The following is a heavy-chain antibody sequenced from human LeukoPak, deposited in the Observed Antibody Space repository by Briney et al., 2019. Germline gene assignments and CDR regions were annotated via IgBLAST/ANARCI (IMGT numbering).Heavy chain of an antibody. V-gene: IGHV4-61*05. J-gene: IGHJ5*02. CDR2: IYYSGST. Sequence: SETLSLTCTVSGGSISSSSYYWGWIRQPPGKGLEWIGYIYYSGSTNYNPSLKSRVTISVDTSKNQFSLKLSSVTAADTAVYYCARGLSYYDWFDPWGQGTLVTVSS. CDR3: ARGLSYYDWFDP. CDR1: GGSISSSSYY. D-gene: IGHD1-26*01.